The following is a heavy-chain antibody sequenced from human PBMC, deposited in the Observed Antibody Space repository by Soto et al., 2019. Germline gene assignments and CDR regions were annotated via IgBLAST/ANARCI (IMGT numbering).Heavy chain of an antibody. Sequence: EVQLLESGGGLVQPGGSLKLSCEASGFPFSSFAMSWVRQAPGKGLEWVSVLSGGGRNTYDADSVKGRFTISRDNSRDTLYLQMNSLRAEDTAVYYCAKWARISVVVLGIEELGVYGLDVWGQGTTVTVSS. V-gene: IGHV3-23*01. CDR3: AKWARISVVVLGIEELGVYGLDV. CDR2: LSGGGRNT. J-gene: IGHJ6*02. D-gene: IGHD3-22*01. CDR1: GFPFSSFA.